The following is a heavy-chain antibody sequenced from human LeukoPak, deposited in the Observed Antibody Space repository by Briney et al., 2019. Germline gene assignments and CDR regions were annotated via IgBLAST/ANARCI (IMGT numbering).Heavy chain of an antibody. Sequence: SETLSLTCTVSGGSISSYYWSWIRQPPGEGLEGIGYIYYSGSTNYNPSLKSRVTISVDTSKNQFSLKLSSVTAADTAVYYCARQALVGATTLFAYWGQGTLVTVSS. D-gene: IGHD1-26*01. J-gene: IGHJ4*02. CDR3: ARQALVGATTLFAY. CDR1: GGSISSYY. CDR2: IYYSGST. V-gene: IGHV4-59*08.